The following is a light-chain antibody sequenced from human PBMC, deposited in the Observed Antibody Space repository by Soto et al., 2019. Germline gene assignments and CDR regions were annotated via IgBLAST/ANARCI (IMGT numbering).Light chain of an antibody. CDR2: DAS. V-gene: IGKV3-11*01. Sequence: EIVLTQSPATLSLSPGERATLSCRASQSVSSYLAWYQQKPGQAPRLLIYDASNRATGIPARFSGSGSGTDFTLTISSLQPDDFASYYCQQYSSYSGTFGQGTKLEIK. J-gene: IGKJ2*01. CDR3: QQYSSYSGT. CDR1: QSVSSY.